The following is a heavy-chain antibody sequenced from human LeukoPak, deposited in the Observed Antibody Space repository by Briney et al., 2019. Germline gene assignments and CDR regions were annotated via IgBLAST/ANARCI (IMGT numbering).Heavy chain of an antibody. CDR1: GFTFSSYG. J-gene: IGHJ4*02. V-gene: IGHV3-30*18. Sequence: GGSLSLSCAASGFTFSSYGIHWVRRAPGKGLEWVALISYDGTIKYYGDSVKGRFTISRDNSKNTLYLQMDSLTVEDTAVYYCVKDRIWFGEFDYWGQGTLVTVSS. CDR3: VKDRIWFGEFDY. CDR2: ISYDGTIK. D-gene: IGHD3-10*01.